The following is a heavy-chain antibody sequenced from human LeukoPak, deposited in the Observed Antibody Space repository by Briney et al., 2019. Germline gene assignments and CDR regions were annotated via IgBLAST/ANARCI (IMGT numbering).Heavy chain of an antibody. V-gene: IGHV3-30*04. CDR3: ASIGYCSGGSCP. D-gene: IGHD2-15*01. CDR1: GFTFSSYA. J-gene: IGHJ5*02. CDR2: ISFYGTDA. Sequence: GTSLRLSCAASGFTFSSYAIHWVRQAPGKGLEWVAVISFYGTDAFYAHSVKGRFTISRDNSKNTLYLQMNSLRAEDTAVYYCASIGYCSGGSCPWGQGTLVTVSS.